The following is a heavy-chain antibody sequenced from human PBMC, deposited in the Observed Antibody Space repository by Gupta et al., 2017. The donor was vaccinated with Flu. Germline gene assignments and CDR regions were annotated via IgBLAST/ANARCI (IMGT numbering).Heavy chain of an antibody. CDR2: IYYSGST. J-gene: IGHJ2*01. CDR3: ARADGVTPLWYFDL. CDR1: GGSISSYY. D-gene: IGHD4-4*01. V-gene: IGHV4-59*01. Sequence: QVQLQESGPGLVKPSETLSLTCTVSGGSISSYYWSWIRQPPGKGLEWIGYIYYSGSTNYNPSLKSRVTISVDTSKNQFSLKLSSVTAADTAVYYCARADGVTPLWYFDLWGRGTLVTVSS.